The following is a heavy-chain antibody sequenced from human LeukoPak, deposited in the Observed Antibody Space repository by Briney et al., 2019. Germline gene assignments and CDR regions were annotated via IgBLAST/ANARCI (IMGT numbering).Heavy chain of an antibody. D-gene: IGHD3-3*01. CDR1: GFTFSSYA. V-gene: IGHV3-23*01. CDR2: ISGSGGKT. J-gene: IGHJ6*03. Sequence: GGSLRLSCAASGFTFSSYAMSWVRQAPGKGLEWGSGISGSGGKTYYADSVKGRFTISRDNSKNTLYLQMNSLRAEDTAVYYCARGGDFWSGYSRGYYMDVWGKGTTVTVSS. CDR3: ARGGDFWSGYSRGYYMDV.